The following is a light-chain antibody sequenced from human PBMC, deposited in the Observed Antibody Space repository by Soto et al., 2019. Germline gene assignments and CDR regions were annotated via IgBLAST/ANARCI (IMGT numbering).Light chain of an antibody. V-gene: IGLV2-14*01. J-gene: IGLJ1*01. CDR3: SSYTGSSTLYV. Sequence: QSALTQPASVSGSPGQSITISCTGTSSDVGTYNYVSWYQQHPGKAPKVMIYEVTYRPSGVSNRFSGSKSGNTASLTISGLQAEDEAEYYCSSYTGSSTLYVFGTGTTVTVL. CDR1: SSDVGTYNY. CDR2: EVT.